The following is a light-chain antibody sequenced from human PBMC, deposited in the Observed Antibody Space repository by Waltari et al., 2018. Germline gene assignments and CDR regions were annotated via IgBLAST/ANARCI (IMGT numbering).Light chain of an antibody. CDR1: QSVSSN. CDR3: QHYDNWPVT. CDR2: DGS. J-gene: IGKJ5*01. V-gene: IGKV3-15*01. Sequence: EIVMTQSPATLSVSPGERATISCRASQSVSSNFAWYQQQPGQAPRLLISDGSTRATGIPARFSGSGSGTESTLTISSLQSEDFAVYYCQHYDNWPVTFGQGTRLEIK.